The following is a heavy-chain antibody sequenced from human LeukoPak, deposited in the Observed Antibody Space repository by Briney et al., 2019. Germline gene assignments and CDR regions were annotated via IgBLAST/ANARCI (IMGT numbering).Heavy chain of an antibody. D-gene: IGHD2-8*01. CDR1: GGSFSGYY. J-gene: IGHJ4*02. CDR2: INHSGST. Sequence: SETLSLTCAVYGGSFSGYYWSWIRQPPGKGLEWIGEINHSGSTNCNPSLKSRVTISVDTSKNQFSLKLSSVTAADTAVYYCARISNGVCSFDYWGQGTLVTVSS. V-gene: IGHV4-34*01. CDR3: ARISNGVCSFDY.